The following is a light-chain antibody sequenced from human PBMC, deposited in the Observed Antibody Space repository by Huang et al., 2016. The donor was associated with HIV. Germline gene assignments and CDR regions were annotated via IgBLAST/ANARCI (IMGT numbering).Light chain of an antibody. J-gene: IGKJ1*01. Sequence: DIQMTQSPSTLSASVGDTVTITCRASQTLSTWLAWYQQKPGKAPKLRIDAASSLESGVPSRFSGSGSGTEFTLTISSLQPDDSATYYCQQYNNYVTFGQGTKVEI. CDR1: QTLSTW. V-gene: IGKV1-5*03. CDR2: AAS. CDR3: QQYNNYVT.